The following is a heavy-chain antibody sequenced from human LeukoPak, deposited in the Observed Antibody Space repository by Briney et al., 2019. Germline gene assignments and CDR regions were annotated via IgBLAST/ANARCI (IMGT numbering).Heavy chain of an antibody. J-gene: IGHJ5*02. CDR2: IYYSGST. D-gene: IGHD2-15*01. CDR1: GGSISSYY. Sequence: SETLSLTCTVSGGSISSYYWSWIRQPPGKGLEWIGYIYYSGSTNYNPSLKSRVTISVDTSKNQFSLKLSSVTAADTAVYYCARGKVAATLHWFDPWGQGTLVTVSS. V-gene: IGHV4-59*08. CDR3: ARGKVAATLHWFDP.